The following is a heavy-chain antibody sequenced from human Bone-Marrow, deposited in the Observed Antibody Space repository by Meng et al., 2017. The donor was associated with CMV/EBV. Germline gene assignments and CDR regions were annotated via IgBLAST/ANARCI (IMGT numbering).Heavy chain of an antibody. CDR2: ISYDGINK. CDR1: GFIFSTYG. V-gene: IGHV3-30*18. D-gene: IGHD3-3*01. CDR3: AKDRRYDFWSGDFDY. Sequence: GESLKISCAASGFIFSTYGMHWVRQAPGKGLEWMAVISYDGINKYYADSVKGRFTISRDNSKNTLYLQMNSLRAEDTAVYYCAKDRRYDFWSGDFDYWGQGTLVTVSS. J-gene: IGHJ4*02.